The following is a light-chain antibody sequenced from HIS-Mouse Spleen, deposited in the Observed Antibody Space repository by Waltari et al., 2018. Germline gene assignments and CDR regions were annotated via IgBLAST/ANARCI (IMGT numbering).Light chain of an antibody. V-gene: IGLV2-23*01. CDR2: EGR. CDR1: SSDVGGYNL. Sequence: QSALTPPASVSGSPGPAITHSCTVTSSDVGGYNLVPWYQQPPGKAPKLIIYEGRKRPSGVSNRFSGSKSCNTASLTISGLQAEDEADYYCCSYAGSSTFVVFGGGTKLTVL. J-gene: IGLJ2*01. CDR3: CSYAGSSTFVV.